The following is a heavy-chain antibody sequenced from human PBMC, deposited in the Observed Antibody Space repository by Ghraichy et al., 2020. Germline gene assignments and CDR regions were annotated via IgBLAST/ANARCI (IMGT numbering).Heavy chain of an antibody. J-gene: IGHJ6*02. CDR3: ATQPLYSLHLKPYGMDV. V-gene: IGHV4-30-4*01. Sequence: SETLSLTCTVSGGSISSGDYYWSWIRQPPGKGLEWIGYIYYSGSTYYNPSLKSRVTISVDTSKNQFSLKLSSVTAADTAVYYCATQPLYSLHLKPYGMDVWGQGTTVTVSS. D-gene: IGHD5-18*01. CDR1: GGSISSGDYY. CDR2: IYYSGST.